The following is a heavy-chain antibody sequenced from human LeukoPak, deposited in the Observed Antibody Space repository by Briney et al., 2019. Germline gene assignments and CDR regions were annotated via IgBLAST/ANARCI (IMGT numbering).Heavy chain of an antibody. J-gene: IGHJ4*02. CDR1: GGSINSF. Sequence: PSETLSLTCTVSGGSINSFWSWIRQPPDKGLEFIGYISYSGSTNYNPSLKSRLTMSVDTAKNQVSLNLTSVTAADTAVYYCARDKHTTSYTGGRYYPYYFDYWGQGTLVTVSS. CDR3: ARDKHTTSYTGGRYYPYYFDY. D-gene: IGHD2-8*02. V-gene: IGHV4-59*01. CDR2: ISYSGST.